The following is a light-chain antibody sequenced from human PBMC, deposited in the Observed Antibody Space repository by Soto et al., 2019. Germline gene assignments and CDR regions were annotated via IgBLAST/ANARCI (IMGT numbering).Light chain of an antibody. Sequence: DIQMTQSPSSLSASVGDRVTITCRAIKSISNYLNWYQFKAGKATKPLIYDASTLQSGVPPRFSCSGSGPAFTLTLSGLQPEDFATYYCQQRYSNPVTFGQGTKVDIK. V-gene: IGKV1-39*01. CDR1: KSISNY. CDR3: QQRYSNPVT. J-gene: IGKJ1*01. CDR2: DAS.